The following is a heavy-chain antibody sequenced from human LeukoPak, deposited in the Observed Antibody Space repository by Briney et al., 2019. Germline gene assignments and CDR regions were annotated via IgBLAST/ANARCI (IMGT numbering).Heavy chain of an antibody. J-gene: IGHJ3*02. CDR2: IYYSGFT. Sequence: SSETLSLTCTVSGGSISDDSYYWSWIRQPPGKGLEWIGYIYYSGFTNYNPSLKSRVTISLDTSKNQFSLKLSSVTAADTAVYYCARQHSSSFGEFDIWGQGTMVTVSS. CDR1: GGSISDDSYY. D-gene: IGHD6-13*01. CDR3: ARQHSSSFGEFDI. V-gene: IGHV4-61*01.